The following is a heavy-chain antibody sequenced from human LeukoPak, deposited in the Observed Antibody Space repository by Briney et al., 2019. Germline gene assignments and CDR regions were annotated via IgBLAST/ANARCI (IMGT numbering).Heavy chain of an antibody. CDR3: AKGMTAGGRLYYFDY. CDR1: GFTFSNSD. CDR2: ISYDGSER. V-gene: IGHV3-30*18. Sequence: GRSQRLSCAASGFTFSNSDMFWVRQAPGKGLEWVALISYDGSERYYADSVKGRFTVSRDNSKNSLDLQMNSLRAEDTAVYYCAKGMTAGGRLYYFDYWGQGALVTVSS. D-gene: IGHD2-21*02. J-gene: IGHJ4*02.